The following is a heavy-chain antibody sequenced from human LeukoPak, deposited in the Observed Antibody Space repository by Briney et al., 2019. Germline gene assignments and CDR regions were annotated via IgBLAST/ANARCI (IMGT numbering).Heavy chain of an antibody. CDR1: GDSLSRYY. J-gene: IGHJ4*02. CDR2: IYTSGIT. CDR3: ARKDGDY. V-gene: IGHV4-4*07. Sequence: SETLSLTCTVSGDSLSRYYWTWIRQSAGKGLEWIGLIYTSGITNYNPSLKSRVTMSVDTSKNQLSLKLSSVTAADAAVYYCARKDGDYWGQGMLVTVSS. D-gene: IGHD5-24*01.